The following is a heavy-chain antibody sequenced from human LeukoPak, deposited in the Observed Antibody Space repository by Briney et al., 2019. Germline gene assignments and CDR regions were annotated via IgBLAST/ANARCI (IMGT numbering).Heavy chain of an antibody. CDR1: GYTFTGYY. CDR2: INPNSGGT. CDR3: ARGGSSGWYRLVY. V-gene: IGHV1-2*02. J-gene: IGHJ4*02. D-gene: IGHD6-19*01. Sequence: ASVKVSCKASGYTFTGYYMHWVRQAPGQGLEWMGWINPNSGGTNYAQKFQGRVTMTRDTSISTAYMELSRLRPEDTAVYYCARGGSSGWYRLVYWGQGTLVTVSS.